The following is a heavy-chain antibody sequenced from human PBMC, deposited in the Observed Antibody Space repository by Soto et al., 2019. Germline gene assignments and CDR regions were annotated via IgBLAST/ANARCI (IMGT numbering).Heavy chain of an antibody. Sequence: SLRLSCAASGFTFSSYWMNWVRQAPAKGLEWVANIKQDGSKKYYVDSVKGRFTISRDNAKSSLYLQMNSLRVEDTAVYYCARGHSEAETYYYYGLDVWGQGTTVTVSS. V-gene: IGHV3-7*01. CDR3: ARGHSEAETYYYYGLDV. D-gene: IGHD2-21*01. J-gene: IGHJ6*02. CDR1: GFTFSSYW. CDR2: IKQDGSKK.